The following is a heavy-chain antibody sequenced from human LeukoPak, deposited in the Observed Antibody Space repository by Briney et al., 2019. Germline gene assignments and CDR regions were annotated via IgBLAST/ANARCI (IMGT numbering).Heavy chain of an antibody. J-gene: IGHJ4*02. CDR1: GGSISSGSYY. Sequence: PSQTLSLTXTVSGGSISSGSYYWGRIRRPPGKGLEWIGSIYYSGSTYYNPSLKSRVTISVDTSKNQFSLKLSSVTAADTAVYYCARPGHYYDSSGYFDYWGQGTLVTVSS. CDR3: ARPGHYYDSSGYFDY. D-gene: IGHD3-22*01. V-gene: IGHV4-39*01. CDR2: IYYSGST.